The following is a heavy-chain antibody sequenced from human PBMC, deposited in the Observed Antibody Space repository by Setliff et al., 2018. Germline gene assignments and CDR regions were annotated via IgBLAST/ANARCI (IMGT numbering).Heavy chain of an antibody. V-gene: IGHV4-59*10. CDR2: IYTSGST. Sequence: SETLSLTCAVSGGSVTSHYWNWIRQAAGKGLEWLGHIYTSGSTKYSPSLESRVTISVDTSKNQFSLRLSSVTGADTAVYYCARGDQLGLPIWGQGTKVIVSS. CDR3: ARGDQLGLPI. J-gene: IGHJ3*02. CDR1: GGSVTSHY. D-gene: IGHD3-10*01.